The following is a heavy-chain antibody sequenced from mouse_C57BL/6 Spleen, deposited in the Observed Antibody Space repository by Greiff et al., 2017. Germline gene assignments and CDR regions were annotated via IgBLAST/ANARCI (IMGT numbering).Heavy chain of an antibody. CDR3: TRRDCDGGYYAMDY. V-gene: IGHV6-6*01. D-gene: IGHD1-1*01. CDR1: GFTFSDAW. CDR2: IRNKANNHAT. Sequence: EVMLVESGGGLVQPGGSMKLSCAASGFTFSDAWMGWVSQSPEKGLEWVAEIRNKANNHATYYAESGKRRFTISRDYSKSSVYLPMNSLRAEDPGIYYCTRRDCDGGYYAMDYWGQGTSVTVSS. J-gene: IGHJ4*01.